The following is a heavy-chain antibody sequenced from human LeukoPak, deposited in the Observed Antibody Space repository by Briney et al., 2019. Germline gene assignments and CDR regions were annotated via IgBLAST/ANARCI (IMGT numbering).Heavy chain of an antibody. D-gene: IGHD5-24*01. Sequence: PGGSLRLSCAASGFTFSSYSMNWVRQAPGKGLEWVSSISSSSSYIYYADSVKGRFTISRDNAKNSLYLEMNSLRAEDTAVYYCAKERTRGGYSVRDFDYWGQGTLVTVSS. J-gene: IGHJ4*02. CDR3: AKERTRGGYSVRDFDY. CDR1: GFTFSSYS. CDR2: ISSSSSYI. V-gene: IGHV3-21*01.